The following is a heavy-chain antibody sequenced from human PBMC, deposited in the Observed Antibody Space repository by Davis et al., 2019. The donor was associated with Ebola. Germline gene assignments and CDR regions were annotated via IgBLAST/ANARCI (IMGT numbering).Heavy chain of an antibody. CDR1: GGSISSSSYY. Sequence: MPSETLSLTCTVSGGSISSSSYYWGWIRQPPGKGLEWIGSIYYSGSTYYNPSLKSRVTISVDTSKNQFSLKLSSVTAADTAVYYCARCMTTVTTAGWFDPWGQGTLVTVSS. CDR3: ARCMTTVTTAGWFDP. J-gene: IGHJ5*02. D-gene: IGHD4-17*01. V-gene: IGHV4-39*01. CDR2: IYYSGST.